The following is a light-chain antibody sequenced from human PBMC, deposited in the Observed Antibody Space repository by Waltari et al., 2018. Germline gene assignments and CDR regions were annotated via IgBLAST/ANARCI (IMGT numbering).Light chain of an antibody. V-gene: IGLV3-21*04. CDR3: QVWTHTTDQAV. Sequence: SYVLTQPPSVSVAPGKTARITCGGDNVGRNSVHWYQQKPGQAPVLVIYDDRDRPSGIPETTSGSTTGNTATQSNGVTEAGDEDNSYCQVWTHTTDQAVFGGGTKLT. CDR1: NVGRNS. J-gene: IGLJ3*02. CDR2: DDR.